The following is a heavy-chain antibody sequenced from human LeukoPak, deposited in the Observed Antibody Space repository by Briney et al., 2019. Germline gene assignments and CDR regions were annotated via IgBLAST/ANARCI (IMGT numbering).Heavy chain of an antibody. J-gene: IGHJ4*02. CDR1: GGSFSGYY. Sequence: SETLSLTCAVYGGSFSGYYWTWIRQPPGRGLEWIGEIDNSGNTNYNPSLKSRVTMSVDTSKNQFSLKLTSLTAADTAVYYCARQGSISAFDFWGQGTLVTVSS. CDR3: ARQGSISAFDF. V-gene: IGHV4-34*01. CDR2: IDNSGNT. D-gene: IGHD2-21*01.